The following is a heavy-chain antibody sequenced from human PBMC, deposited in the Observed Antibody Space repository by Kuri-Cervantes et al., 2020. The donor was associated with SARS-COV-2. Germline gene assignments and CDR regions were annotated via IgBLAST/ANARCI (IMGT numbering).Heavy chain of an antibody. D-gene: IGHD1-26*01. CDR1: GFTFSSYA. CDR3: AKERWSEVGATPFDY. V-gene: IGHV3-23*01. J-gene: IGHJ4*02. CDR2: ISGSGGST. Sequence: GGSLRLSCAASGFTFSSYAMSWVHQAPGKGLEWVSAISGSGGSTYYADSVKGRFTISRDNSKNTLYLQMNSLRAEDTAVYYCAKERWSEVGATPFDYWGQGTLVTVSS.